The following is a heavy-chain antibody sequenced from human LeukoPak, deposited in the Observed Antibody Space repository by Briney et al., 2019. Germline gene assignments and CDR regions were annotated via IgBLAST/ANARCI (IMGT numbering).Heavy chain of an antibody. D-gene: IGHD2-8*01. CDR1: GGSFSGYY. CDR2: INHSGST. CDR3: ARGPYAKGLGY. V-gene: IGHV4-34*01. J-gene: IGHJ4*02. Sequence: PETLSLTCAVYGGSFSGYYWSWIRQPPGKGLEWIGEINHSGSTNYNPSLKSRVTISVDTSKNQFSLKLSSVTAADTAVYYCARGPYAKGLGYWGQGTLVTVSS.